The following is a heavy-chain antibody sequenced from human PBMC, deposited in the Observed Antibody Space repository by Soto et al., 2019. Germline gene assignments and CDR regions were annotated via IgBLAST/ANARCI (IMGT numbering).Heavy chain of an antibody. Sequence: QVQLQESGPGLVKPSETLSLTCTVSGGFISGYYWSWIRQPPGKGLEWIGYIYYSGSTNYNPSLTSRVTISVDTSKNQFSLKLSSVTAADTAVYYCARVERSLYYYMDVWGKGTTVTVSS. CDR2: IYYSGST. CDR3: ARVERSLYYYMDV. J-gene: IGHJ6*03. D-gene: IGHD1-1*01. V-gene: IGHV4-59*01. CDR1: GGFISGYY.